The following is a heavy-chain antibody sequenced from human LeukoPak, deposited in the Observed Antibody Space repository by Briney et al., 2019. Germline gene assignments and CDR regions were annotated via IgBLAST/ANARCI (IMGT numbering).Heavy chain of an antibody. Sequence: GSLRLSCAASGFNFSAYYMTWIRQAPGKGLEWVSYIGISDDTIFYADSVKGRFTISRDNAKNSLYLQMNSLRGEDTAVYYCATNYGDYWGQGTLVTVSS. J-gene: IGHJ4*02. CDR1: GFNFSAYY. CDR2: IGISDDTI. CDR3: ATNYGDY. D-gene: IGHD1-7*01. V-gene: IGHV3-11*01.